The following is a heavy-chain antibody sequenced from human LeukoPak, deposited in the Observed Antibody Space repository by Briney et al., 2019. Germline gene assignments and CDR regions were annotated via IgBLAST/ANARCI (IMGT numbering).Heavy chain of an antibody. CDR3: VKDQGECPGSRCYLRFLEY. V-gene: IGHV3-30*02. D-gene: IGHD3-3*01. CDR2: VRFDQSAT. Sequence: GGSLRLSCAASGFNFSIYGMHWVRQAPGKGLEWVTFVRFDQSATVYADSVQGRFAISRDNSKNTVYLQMNSLRVEDTALYFCVKDQGECPGSRCYLRFLEYWGQGTLVIVSS. CDR1: GFNFSIYG. J-gene: IGHJ4*02.